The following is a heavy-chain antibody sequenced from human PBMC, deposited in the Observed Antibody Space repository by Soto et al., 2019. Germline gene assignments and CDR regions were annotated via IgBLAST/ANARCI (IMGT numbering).Heavy chain of an antibody. Sequence: QVQLVQSGAEVKKPGSSVKVSCKASGGTFSSYAISWVRQAPGQGLEWMGGIIPIFGTANYAQKFQGRVTITANESTSTAYMELSSLRSEDTAVYYCARGSVVVVAAASYYFDYWGQGTLVTVSS. CDR3: ARGSVVVVAAASYYFDY. D-gene: IGHD2-15*01. CDR1: GGTFSSYA. V-gene: IGHV1-69*01. J-gene: IGHJ4*02. CDR2: IIPIFGTA.